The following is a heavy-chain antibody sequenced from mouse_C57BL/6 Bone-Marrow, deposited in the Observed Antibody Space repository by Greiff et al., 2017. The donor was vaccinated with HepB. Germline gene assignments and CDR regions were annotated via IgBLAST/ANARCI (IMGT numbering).Heavy chain of an antibody. V-gene: IGHV5-9-1*02. CDR1: GFTFSSYA. CDR2: ISSGGDYI. CDR3: TRDSTTVVERDYYAMDY. D-gene: IGHD1-1*01. Sequence: EVKVIESGEGLVKPGGSLKLSCAASGFTFSSYAMSWVRQTPEKRLEWVAYISSGGDYIYYADTVKGRFTISRDNARNTLYLQMSSLKSEDTAMYYCTRDSTTVVERDYYAMDYWGQGTSVTVSS. J-gene: IGHJ4*01.